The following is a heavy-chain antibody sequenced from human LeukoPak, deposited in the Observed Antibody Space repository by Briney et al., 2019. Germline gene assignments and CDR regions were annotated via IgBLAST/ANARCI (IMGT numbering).Heavy chain of an antibody. CDR3: ARDNSGGSTWWFDP. Sequence: SVKVSCKASGATFSDYALNWVRRAPGQGLAWMGVFIPILGTANSTQKFQDRVTITADMSTSTVYMELSSLRSEDTAVYYCARDNSGGSTWWFDPWGQGTLVTVSS. CDR1: GATFSDYA. J-gene: IGHJ5*02. D-gene: IGHD2-15*01. CDR2: FIPILGTA. V-gene: IGHV1-69*10.